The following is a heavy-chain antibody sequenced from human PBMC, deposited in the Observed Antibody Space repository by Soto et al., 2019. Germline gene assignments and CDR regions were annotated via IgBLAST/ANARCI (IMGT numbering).Heavy chain of an antibody. Sequence: GGSLRLSCAASGFTFSSYAMHWVRQAPGKGLEWVAVISYDGSNKYYADSVKGRFTISRDNSKNTLYLQMNSLRAEDTAVYYCARESIAARRSQREEYYYYYGMDVWGQGTTVTVSS. V-gene: IGHV3-30-3*01. J-gene: IGHJ6*02. D-gene: IGHD6-6*01. CDR2: ISYDGSNK. CDR3: ARESIAARRSQREEYYYYYGMDV. CDR1: GFTFSSYA.